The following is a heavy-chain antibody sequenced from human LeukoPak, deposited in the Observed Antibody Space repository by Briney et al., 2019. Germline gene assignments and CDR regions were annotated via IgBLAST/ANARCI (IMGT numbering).Heavy chain of an antibody. V-gene: IGHV3-48*01. J-gene: IGHJ4*02. Sequence: GGSLRLSCAASGFRFSDYSMNWVRQAPGKGLEWISYIGISSGNTNYADSVKGRFTISGDKAKNSLYLQMNSLRAEDTAVYYCARDYKYAFDNWGQGTLVTVSS. D-gene: IGHD5-24*01. CDR1: GFRFSDYS. CDR3: ARDYKYAFDN. CDR2: IGISSGNT.